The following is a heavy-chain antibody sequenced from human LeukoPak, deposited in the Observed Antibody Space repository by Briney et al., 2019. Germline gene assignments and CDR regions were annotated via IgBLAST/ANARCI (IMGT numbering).Heavy chain of an antibody. Sequence: ASVKVSCKASGYTFTSYGISWVRQAPGQGLEWMGWISAYNGNTNYAQKFQGRVTITADKSTSTAYMELSSLRSEDTAVYYCARDQHDYVWGSYRSEDAFDIWGQGTMVTVSS. J-gene: IGHJ3*02. D-gene: IGHD3-16*02. CDR1: GYTFTSYG. V-gene: IGHV1-18*01. CDR3: ARDQHDYVWGSYRSEDAFDI. CDR2: ISAYNGNT.